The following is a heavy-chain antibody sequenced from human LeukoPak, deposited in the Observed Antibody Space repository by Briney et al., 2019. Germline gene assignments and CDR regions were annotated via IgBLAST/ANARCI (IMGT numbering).Heavy chain of an antibody. J-gene: IGHJ4*02. V-gene: IGHV3-7*01. CDR3: AKDLAGVGYDY. CDR2: IKQDGSEK. CDR1: GFTFSNYW. D-gene: IGHD3-10*01. Sequence: GGSLRLSCAASGFTFSNYWMSWVRQAPGKGLEWVANIKQDGSEKYYVNSVKGRFTISRDNAKNSLYLQMNSLRAEDTAVYYCAKDLAGVGYDYWGQGTLVTVSS.